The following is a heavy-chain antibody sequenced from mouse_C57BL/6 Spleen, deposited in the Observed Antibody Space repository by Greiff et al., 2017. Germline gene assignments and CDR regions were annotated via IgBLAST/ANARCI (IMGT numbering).Heavy chain of an antibody. CDR1: GYAFTNYL. CDR2: INPGSGGT. V-gene: IGHV1-54*01. D-gene: IGHD1-1*01. Sequence: QVQLQQSGAELVRPGTSVKVSCKASGYAFTNYLIEWVKQRPGQGLEWIGVINPGSGGTNYNEKFKGKAPLTADKSSSTAYMQLISLTSEDSAVYFCAREPNGYSPYYYAMDYWGQGTSVTVSS. CDR3: AREPNGYSPYYYAMDY. J-gene: IGHJ4*01.